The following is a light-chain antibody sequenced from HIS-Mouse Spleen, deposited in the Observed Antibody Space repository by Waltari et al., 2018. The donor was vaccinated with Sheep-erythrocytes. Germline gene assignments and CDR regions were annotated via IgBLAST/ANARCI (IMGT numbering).Light chain of an antibody. Sequence: QSALTQPRSVSGSPGQSVTISCTGTSSDVGGYNYVSWYQQHPGKAPNLLIYAVSKRPSGVPDRFSGSKSGNTASLTISGLQAEDEADYYCCSYAGSYTFVVFGGGTKLTVL. CDR3: CSYAGSYTFVV. CDR2: AVS. CDR1: SSDVGGYNY. V-gene: IGLV2-11*01. J-gene: IGLJ2*01.